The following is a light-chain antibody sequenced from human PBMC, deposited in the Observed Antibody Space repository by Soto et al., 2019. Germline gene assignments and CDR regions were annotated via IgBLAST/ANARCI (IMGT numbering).Light chain of an antibody. Sequence: ETVLTQSPGTVSLSPGESATLSCRASQSIGKIYLAWFQHKPGQAPRLLIYGASTRATGIPDRFRGSGSGTDFTLTVSRLESEDFAVYYCQQYAESPLTFGGGTKVEIK. CDR3: QQYAESPLT. V-gene: IGKV3-20*01. CDR1: QSIGKIY. CDR2: GAS. J-gene: IGKJ4*01.